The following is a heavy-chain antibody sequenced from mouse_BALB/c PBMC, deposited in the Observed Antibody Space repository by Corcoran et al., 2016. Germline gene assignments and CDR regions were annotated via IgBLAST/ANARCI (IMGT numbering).Heavy chain of an antibody. D-gene: IGHD4-1*01. CDR3: ARSDAGTGFDY. Sequence: EIQLQQSGPELVKPGASVKISCKASGYSFTVYYMHWVKQSHVKSLEGIGHINPYNGATSYNQNFKDKASLTVDKSSSTAYMELHSLTSEDSAVYSCARSDAGTGFDYCGQGTTLTVSS. CDR1: GYSFTVYY. CDR2: INPYNGAT. J-gene: IGHJ2*01. V-gene: IGHV1-26*01.